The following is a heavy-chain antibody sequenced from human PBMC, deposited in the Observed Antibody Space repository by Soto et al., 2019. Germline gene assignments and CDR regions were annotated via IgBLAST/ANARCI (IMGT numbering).Heavy chain of an antibody. CDR1: GESFSGHI. D-gene: IGHD6-19*01. CDR3: ARGLITGSHYSGGWYYFDA. V-gene: IGHV4-34*01. Sequence: SETLSLTCAVYGESFSGHIWTWIRQTPGKGLQWIGQINHSGSASYNPSLKSRVTISVHTSNSQFSLELSSVTAADTAVYYCARGLITGSHYSGGWYYFDAWGQGTQVTVSS. CDR2: INHSGSA. J-gene: IGHJ4*02.